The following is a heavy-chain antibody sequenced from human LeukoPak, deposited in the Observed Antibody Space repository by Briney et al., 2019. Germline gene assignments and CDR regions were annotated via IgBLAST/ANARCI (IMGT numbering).Heavy chain of an antibody. D-gene: IGHD5-18*01. CDR1: GGTFSSYA. CDR3: ARGGYSYGYSFDY. J-gene: IGHJ4*02. Sequence: ASVKVSCKASGGTFSSYAISWVRQAPGQGLEWMGRIIPIFGTANYAQEFQGRVTITTDESTSTAYMELSSLRSEDTAVYYCARGGYSYGYSFDYWGQGTLVTVSS. V-gene: IGHV1-69*05. CDR2: IIPIFGTA.